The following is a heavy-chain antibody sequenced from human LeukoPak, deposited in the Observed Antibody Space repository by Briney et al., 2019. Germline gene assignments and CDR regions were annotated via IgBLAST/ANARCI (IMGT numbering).Heavy chain of an antibody. CDR1: GFTFSSYG. D-gene: IGHD5-24*01. CDR3: ARDPLRWLQNNYYYYYMDV. V-gene: IGHV3-48*02. CDR2: ISSTSRTI. J-gene: IGHJ6*03. Sequence: GSLRLSCAASGFTFSSYGMNWVRQAPGKGLEWVSYISSTSRTIYDADSVKGRFTISRDNAKNSLYLQMNSLRDEDTAVYYCARDPLRWLQNNYYYYYMDVWGKGTTVTVSS.